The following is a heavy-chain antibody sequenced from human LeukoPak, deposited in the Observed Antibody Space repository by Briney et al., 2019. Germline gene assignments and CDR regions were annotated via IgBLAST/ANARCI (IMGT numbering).Heavy chain of an antibody. J-gene: IGHJ3*02. CDR3: AKVDSSGYYDAFDI. CDR1: GGSISSYY. CDR2: IYTSGST. D-gene: IGHD3-22*01. Sequence: SETLSLTGTVSGGSISSYYWSWIRRPAGKGLEWIGRIYTSGSTNYNPSLKSRVTISVDKSKNQFSLKLSSVTAAGTAVYYCAKVDSSGYYDAFDIWVQGTMVTVSS. V-gene: IGHV4-4*07.